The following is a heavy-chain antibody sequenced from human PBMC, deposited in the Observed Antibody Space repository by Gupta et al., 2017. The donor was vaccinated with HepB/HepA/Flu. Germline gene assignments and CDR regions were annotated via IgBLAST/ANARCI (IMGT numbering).Heavy chain of an antibody. CDR2: ISSSSSYI. J-gene: IGHJ3*02. V-gene: IGHV3-21*01. CDR3: ASKLPRCYYDSSGPGAFDI. D-gene: IGHD3-22*01. Sequence: EVQLVESGGGLVKPGGSLRLSCAASGFTFSSYSMNWVRQAPGKGLEWVSSISSSSSYIYYADSVKGRVTISRDNAKNSLYLQMNSPRAEETAVYYCASKLPRCYYDSSGPGAFDIWGQGTMVHVAS. CDR1: GFTFSSYS.